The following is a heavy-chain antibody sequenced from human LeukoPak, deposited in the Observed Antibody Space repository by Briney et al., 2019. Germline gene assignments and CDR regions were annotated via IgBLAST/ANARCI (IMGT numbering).Heavy chain of an antibody. CDR2: VSGSGGST. V-gene: IGHV3-23*01. Sequence: GGSLRLSCAASGFTFSSYGMSWVRQAPGKGLEWVSAVSGSGGSTYYADSVKGRFTISRDNSKNTLYLQMNSLRAEDTAVYYCARLGDGYIVQSFFDYWGQGTLVTVSS. D-gene: IGHD5-24*01. J-gene: IGHJ4*02. CDR1: GFTFSSYG. CDR3: ARLGDGYIVQSFFDY.